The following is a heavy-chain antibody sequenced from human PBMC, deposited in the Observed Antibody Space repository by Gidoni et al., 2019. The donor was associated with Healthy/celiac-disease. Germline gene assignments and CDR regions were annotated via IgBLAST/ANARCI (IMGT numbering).Heavy chain of an antibody. V-gene: IGHV4-39*01. CDR2: IYYSGST. D-gene: IGHD3-10*01. CDR3: ARPHRRDGSIGWFDP. CDR1: GGSISSSSYY. J-gene: IGHJ5*02. Sequence: QLQLQESGPGLVKPSETLSLTCTVSGGSISSSSYYWGWIRHPPGKGLEWIGSIYYSGSTYYNPSLKSRVTISVDTSKNQFSLKLSSVTAADTAVYYCARPHRRDGSIGWFDPWGQGTLVTVSS.